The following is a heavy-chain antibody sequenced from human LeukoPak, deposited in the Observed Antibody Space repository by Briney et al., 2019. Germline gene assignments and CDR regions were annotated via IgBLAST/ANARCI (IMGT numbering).Heavy chain of an antibody. D-gene: IGHD1-26*01. V-gene: IGHV1-18*01. J-gene: IGHJ6*02. CDR3: ARAGEPGVGATTEDYYGMDV. CDR2: ISAYNGNT. Sequence: ASVKVSCKASGYTFTSYGISWVRQAPGQGLEWMGWISAYNGNTNYAQKLQGRVTMTTDTSTSTAYMELRSLRSDDTAVYYCARAGEPGVGATTEDYYGMDVWGQGTTVTVSS. CDR1: GYTFTSYG.